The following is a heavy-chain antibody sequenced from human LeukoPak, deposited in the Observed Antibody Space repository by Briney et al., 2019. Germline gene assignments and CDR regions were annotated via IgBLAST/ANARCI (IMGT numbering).Heavy chain of an antibody. CDR2: VDPEDGET. J-gene: IGHJ4*02. D-gene: IGHD1-14*01. CDR1: GYTFTDYY. V-gene: IGHV1-69-2*01. Sequence: GASVKVSCKASGYTFTDYYMHWVQQAPGKGLEWMGRVDPEDGETIYAEKFQGRVTITADTSTDTAYMELSSLRSEDTAVYYCATGVLRTEPNLKETQTDYWGQGTQVTVSS. CDR3: ATGVLRTEPNLKETQTDY.